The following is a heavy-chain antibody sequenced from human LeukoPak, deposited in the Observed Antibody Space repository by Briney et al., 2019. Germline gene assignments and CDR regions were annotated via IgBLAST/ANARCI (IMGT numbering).Heavy chain of an antibody. CDR3: ARSRASEYLYDSSGYYY. Sequence: AGGSLRLSCAASGFTFNSYWMSWVRQAPGKGLEWVANIKQDGSEKYYVDSVKGRFTISRDNAKNSLYLQMNSLRAEDTAVYYCARSRASEYLYDSSGYYYRGQGTLVTVSS. J-gene: IGHJ4*02. V-gene: IGHV3-7*01. D-gene: IGHD3-22*01. CDR2: IKQDGSEK. CDR1: GFTFNSYW.